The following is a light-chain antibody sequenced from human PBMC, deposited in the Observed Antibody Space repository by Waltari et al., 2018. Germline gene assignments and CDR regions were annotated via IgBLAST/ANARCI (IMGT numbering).Light chain of an antibody. CDR2: EVS. Sequence: QSALTQPASVSGSPGQSITISCTGTSSDIGDYNFVSWYQQFPGKAPKLMIYEVSNRPVGVSNRFSSSKSGNTASLTISGLQAEDEADYYCTSYTRSNTWVFGGGTKVTVL. J-gene: IGLJ3*02. CDR3: TSYTRSNTWV. V-gene: IGLV2-14*01. CDR1: SSDIGDYNF.